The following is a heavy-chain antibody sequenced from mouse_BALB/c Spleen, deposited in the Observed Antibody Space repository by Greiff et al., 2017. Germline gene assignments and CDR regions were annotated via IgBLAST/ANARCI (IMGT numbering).Heavy chain of an antibody. D-gene: IGHD2-1*01. Sequence: EVQLVESGGGLVKPGGSLKLSCAASGFAFSSFVMSWVRQTPEKRLEWVAYISSGGGSTYYPDTVKGRFTISRDNAKNTLYLQMSSLKSEDTAMYYCARLGGKPWFAYWGQGTLVTVSA. J-gene: IGHJ3*01. V-gene: IGHV5-12-1*01. CDR3: ARLGGKPWFAY. CDR1: GFAFSSFV. CDR2: ISSGGGST.